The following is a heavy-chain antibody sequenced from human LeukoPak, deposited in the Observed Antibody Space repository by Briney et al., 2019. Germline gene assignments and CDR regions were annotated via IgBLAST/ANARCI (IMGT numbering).Heavy chain of an antibody. D-gene: IGHD2-8*01. J-gene: IGHJ1*01. CDR3: GQDAAPGVPIW. CDR1: GFTFTDYG. Sequence: HPGASLRLSCAASGFTFTDYGMPWVRQTPGKGLEWVSFVTSDGINHYYADSVRGRFTISRDNSKNTVDLQINSLRAEHTSVFYCGQDAAPGVPIWWGEGPLLTVSS. CDR2: VTSDGINH. V-gene: IGHV3-30*02.